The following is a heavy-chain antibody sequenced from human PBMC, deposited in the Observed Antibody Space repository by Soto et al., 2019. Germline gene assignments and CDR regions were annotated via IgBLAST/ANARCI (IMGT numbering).Heavy chain of an antibody. D-gene: IGHD3-22*01. Sequence: QVQLVQSGAEVKKPGSSVKVSCKASGGTFSSYAISWVRQAPGQGLEWMGGIIPIFGTANYAQKFRGRVTITADESTSTAYMDLSSMRSEDTAAYYCARGGKPYYYDSSGYYSLDYWGQGTLVTVSS. CDR2: IIPIFGTA. J-gene: IGHJ4*02. CDR1: GGTFSSYA. V-gene: IGHV1-69*01. CDR3: ARGGKPYYYDSSGYYSLDY.